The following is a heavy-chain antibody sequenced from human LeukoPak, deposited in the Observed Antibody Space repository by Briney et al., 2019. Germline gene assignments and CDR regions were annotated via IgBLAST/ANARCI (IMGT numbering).Heavy chain of an antibody. CDR3: ASSVVVPSAADY. CDR2: INHRGST. Sequence: PSETLSLTCAVYGVSFSGYYWSWIRQPPGKGLEWIGEINHRGSTNYNPSLKSRVTISVDTSKNQFSLNLSSMTAADTAVYYCASSVVVPSAADYWGQGTLVTVSS. J-gene: IGHJ4*02. V-gene: IGHV4-34*01. D-gene: IGHD2-2*01. CDR1: GVSFSGYY.